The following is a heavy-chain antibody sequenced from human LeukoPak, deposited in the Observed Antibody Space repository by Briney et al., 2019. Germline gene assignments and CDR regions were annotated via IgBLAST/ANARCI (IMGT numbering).Heavy chain of an antibody. CDR3: ARENGSSWYQNNWFDP. D-gene: IGHD6-13*01. V-gene: IGHV3-7*01. Sequence: GGSLRLSCAASGFTFSSYWMSWVRQAPGKGLEWVANIKQDGSEKYYVDSVEGRFTISRDNAKNSLYLQMNSLRAEDTAVYYCARENGSSWYQNNWFDPWGQGTLVTVSS. CDR2: IKQDGSEK. J-gene: IGHJ5*02. CDR1: GFTFSSYW.